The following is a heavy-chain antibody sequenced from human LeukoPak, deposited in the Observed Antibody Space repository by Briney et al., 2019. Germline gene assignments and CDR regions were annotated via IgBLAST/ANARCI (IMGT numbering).Heavy chain of an antibody. Sequence: ASVKVSCKASGYTFTSYDINWVRQATGQGLEWMGWMNPNSGNTGYAQKFQGRVTITRNTSISTAYMELSSLRSEDTAVYYCAIEDEVYRGAFDIWGQGTMVTVSS. D-gene: IGHD1-14*01. V-gene: IGHV1-8*03. J-gene: IGHJ3*02. CDR2: MNPNSGNT. CDR1: GYTFTSYD. CDR3: AIEDEVYRGAFDI.